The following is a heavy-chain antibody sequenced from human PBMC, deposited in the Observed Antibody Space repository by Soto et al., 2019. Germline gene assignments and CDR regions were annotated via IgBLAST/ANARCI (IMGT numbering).Heavy chain of an antibody. D-gene: IGHD3-22*01. Sequence: QVQLQESGPGLVKPSQTLSLTCTVSGGSISSGDYYWSWIRQPPGKGLEWIGYIYYSGSTYYNPSLXXRXTXXVDTSKNQFSLKLRSVTAADTAVYYCAVVIDAFDIWGQGTMVTVSS. CDR1: GGSISSGDYY. CDR3: AVVIDAFDI. V-gene: IGHV4-30-4*01. J-gene: IGHJ3*02. CDR2: IYYSGST.